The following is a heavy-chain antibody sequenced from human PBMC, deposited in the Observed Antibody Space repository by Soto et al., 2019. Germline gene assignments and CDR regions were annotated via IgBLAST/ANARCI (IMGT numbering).Heavy chain of an antibody. D-gene: IGHD7-27*01. CDR2: INPNTGNT. CDR1: RYSFATYD. CDR3: ARGPRNWGFDY. J-gene: IGHJ4*02. Sequence: QVQLVQSGAEVKKPGASVKVSCKASRYSFATYDCNWVRQATGQGPEWMGWINPNTGNTGYAQKFQGRVTMTRNTSISTVYMELSSLRSEDTAVYYCARGPRNWGFDYWGQGTLVTVSS. V-gene: IGHV1-8*01.